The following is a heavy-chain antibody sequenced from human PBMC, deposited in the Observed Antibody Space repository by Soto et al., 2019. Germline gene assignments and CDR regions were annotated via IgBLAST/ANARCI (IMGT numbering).Heavy chain of an antibody. CDR2: IIPIFGTA. D-gene: IGHD2-15*01. CDR1: GGTFSSYA. J-gene: IGHJ6*02. V-gene: IGHV1-69*13. Sequence: GASVKASCKAPGGTFSSYAISWVRQAPGQGLEWMGGIIPIFGTANYAQKFQGRVTITADESTSTAYMELSSLRSADRAVYYCGREFWAATTYYSDRDVWGRGTTVTVSS. CDR3: GREFWAATTYYSDRDV.